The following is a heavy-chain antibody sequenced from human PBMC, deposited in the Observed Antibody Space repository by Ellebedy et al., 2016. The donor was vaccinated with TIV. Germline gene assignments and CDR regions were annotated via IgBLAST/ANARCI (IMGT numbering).Heavy chain of an antibody. CDR2: INPSGST. Sequence: SETLSLTCAVYGGSFSGYYWSWVRQPPGKGLEWIGEINPSGSTNYNPSLKGRFTISVDRSKNHFSLRLSSVTAADTAVYYCARGYYDWGNSYHFDHWGQGTLVTVSS. V-gene: IGHV4-34*01. CDR1: GGSFSGYY. D-gene: IGHD3-10*01. J-gene: IGHJ4*02. CDR3: ARGYYDWGNSYHFDH.